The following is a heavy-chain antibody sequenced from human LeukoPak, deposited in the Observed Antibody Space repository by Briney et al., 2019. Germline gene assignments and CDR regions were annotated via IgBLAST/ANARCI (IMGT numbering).Heavy chain of an antibody. CDR1: GGTFSSYA. CDR3: ARYYYDSSGYDY. Sequence: SVKVSCKASGGTFSSYAISWVRQAPGQGLEWMGGIIPIFGTANYAQKFQGRVTITADKSTSTAYMELSSLRSEGTAVYYCARYYYDSSGYDYWGQGTLVTVSS. V-gene: IGHV1-69*06. D-gene: IGHD3-22*01. CDR2: IIPIFGTA. J-gene: IGHJ4*02.